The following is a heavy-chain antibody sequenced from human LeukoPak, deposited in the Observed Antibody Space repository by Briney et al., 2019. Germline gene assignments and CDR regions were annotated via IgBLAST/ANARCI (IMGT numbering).Heavy chain of an antibody. J-gene: IGHJ4*02. V-gene: IGHV3-30*18. CDR3: AKDRNPIADYYFDI. Sequence: GGSLRLSCAASGFTFSTYAMHWVRQSPGKGLEWVAVISYDGRDKHHADSVKGRFTISRDNPKETLYLQMTSLRAEDTAVYYCAKDRNPIADYYFDIWGRGTPVTVSS. CDR2: ISYDGRDK. D-gene: IGHD1-14*01. CDR1: GFTFSTYA.